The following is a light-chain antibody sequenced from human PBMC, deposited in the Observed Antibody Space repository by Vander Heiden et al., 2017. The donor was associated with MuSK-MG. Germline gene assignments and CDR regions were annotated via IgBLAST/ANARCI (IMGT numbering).Light chain of an antibody. J-gene: IGKJ4*01. CDR2: RAS. Sequence: TLSASVGARVTMTCRASQSISSWLAWYQQKPGKAPKVLIYRASSLESGVHSRFRGREFRREFTLTIRSLQPDDFAAYYCQQHTGFSHFTFGRGTKVDIK. CDR3: QQHTGFSHFT. V-gene: IGKV1-5*03. CDR1: QSISSW.